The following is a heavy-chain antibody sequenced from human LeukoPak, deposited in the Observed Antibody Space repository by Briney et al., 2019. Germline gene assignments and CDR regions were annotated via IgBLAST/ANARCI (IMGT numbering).Heavy chain of an antibody. CDR1: GFTVSSNY. Sequence: PGGSLRLSCAASGFTVSSNYMSWVRQAPGKGLEWVSVIYSGGSTYYADSVKGRFTISRDNSRNTVHLQMNSLRPEDTAVYYCANQRGGFWGQGTLVTVSS. CDR3: ANQRGGF. J-gene: IGHJ4*02. D-gene: IGHD3-10*01. V-gene: IGHV3-66*01. CDR2: IYSGGST.